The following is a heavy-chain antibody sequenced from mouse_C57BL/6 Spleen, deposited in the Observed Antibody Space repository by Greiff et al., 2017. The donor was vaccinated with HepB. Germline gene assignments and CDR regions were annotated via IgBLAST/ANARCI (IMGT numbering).Heavy chain of an antibody. V-gene: IGHV1-76*01. Sequence: VQLQQSGAELVRPGASVKLSCKASGYTFTDYYINWVKQRPGQGLEWIARIYPGSGNTYYNEKFKGKATLTAEKSSSTAYMQLSSLTSEDSAVYVCARWGLRHFDYWGQGTTLTVSS. J-gene: IGHJ2*01. D-gene: IGHD2-4*01. CDR2: IYPGSGNT. CDR1: GYTFTDYY. CDR3: ARWGLRHFDY.